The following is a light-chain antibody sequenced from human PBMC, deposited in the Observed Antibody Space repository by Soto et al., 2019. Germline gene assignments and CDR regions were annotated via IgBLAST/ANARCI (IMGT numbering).Light chain of an antibody. CDR3: QQYGSSIT. V-gene: IGKV3-20*01. Sequence: EIVLTQSPGTLSLSPGERATLSCRASQSVSSSYLAWYQQKPGQAPRLLIYGASSRATGIPDRFSGSGSGTVFTLTISRLEPEDFAVDYCQQYGSSITFGPGTKVDIK. CDR2: GAS. J-gene: IGKJ3*01. CDR1: QSVSSSY.